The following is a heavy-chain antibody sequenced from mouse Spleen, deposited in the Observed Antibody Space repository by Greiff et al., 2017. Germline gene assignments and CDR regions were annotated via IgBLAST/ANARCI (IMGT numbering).Heavy chain of an antibody. CDR2: IWSGGST. D-gene: IGHD2-13*01. V-gene: IGHV2-2*01. Sequence: QVQLKESGPGLVQPSQSLSITCTVSGFSLTTYDVHWIRQSPGRGLEWLGMIWSGGSTDYNAAFISRLSISKDNSKSQVFFKMSSLQADDTAIYYCAREGDYYFDYWGQGTTLTVSS. J-gene: IGHJ2*01. CDR3: AREGDYYFDY. CDR1: GFSLTTYD.